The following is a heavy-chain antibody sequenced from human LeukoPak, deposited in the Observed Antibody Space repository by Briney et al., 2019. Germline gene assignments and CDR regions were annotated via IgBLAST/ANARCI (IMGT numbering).Heavy chain of an antibody. Sequence: PSETLSLTCTVSGGSISNYYWSWIRQPPGKGLECIGYIYYSGSTNYNPSLKSRVTISVDTSENQFSLKLSSVTATDTAVHYCARHGGYSSPYLHWGQGTLVTVSS. D-gene: IGHD6-13*01. CDR2: IYYSGST. CDR1: GGSISNYY. CDR3: ARHGGYSSPYLH. V-gene: IGHV4-59*08. J-gene: IGHJ1*01.